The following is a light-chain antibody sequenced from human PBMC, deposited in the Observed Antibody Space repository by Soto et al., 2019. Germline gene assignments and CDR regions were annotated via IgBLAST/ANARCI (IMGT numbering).Light chain of an antibody. CDR3: QQRSNWLT. Sequence: EIVLTQSPATLSLSPGERATLSCRASQSVSSYLAWYQQKPGQAPRLLIYDASNRATGIPARFSGSGSGTDCTLTISSLEPEDFAVYYCQQRSNWLTFGGGTMVEIK. CDR2: DAS. J-gene: IGKJ4*01. V-gene: IGKV3-11*01. CDR1: QSVSSY.